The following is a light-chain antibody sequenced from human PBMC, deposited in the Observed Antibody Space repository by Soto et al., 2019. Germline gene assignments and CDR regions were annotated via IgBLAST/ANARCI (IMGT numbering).Light chain of an antibody. Sequence: QSVLTQPPSASGTPGQRVTISCSGSSSNIGSNTVNWYQQLPGTAPKLLIHSNSERPSGVPDRFSGSKSGTSASLVISGLQSEDEADYYCQAYDYSLTAFVFGGGTKLTVL. CDR1: SSNIGSNT. V-gene: IGLV1-44*01. CDR2: SNS. J-gene: IGLJ3*02. CDR3: QAYDYSLTAFV.